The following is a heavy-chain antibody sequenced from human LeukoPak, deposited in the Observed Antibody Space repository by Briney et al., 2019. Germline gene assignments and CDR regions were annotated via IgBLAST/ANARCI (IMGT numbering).Heavy chain of an antibody. CDR1: GGTFSSYA. Sequence: ALVKVSCKASGGTFSSYAISWVRQAPGQGLEWMGGIIPIFGTANYAQKFQGRVTITADESTSTAYMELSSLRSEDTAVYYCARVRGTYYYDSSGYYYGYYGMDVWGQGTTVTVSS. D-gene: IGHD3-22*01. J-gene: IGHJ6*02. CDR2: IIPIFGTA. CDR3: ARVRGTYYYDSSGYYYGYYGMDV. V-gene: IGHV1-69*01.